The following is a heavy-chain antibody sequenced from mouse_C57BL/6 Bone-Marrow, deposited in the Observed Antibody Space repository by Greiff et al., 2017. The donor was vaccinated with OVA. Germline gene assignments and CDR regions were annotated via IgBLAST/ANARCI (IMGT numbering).Heavy chain of an antibody. Sequence: QVQLLQSGAELVRPGTSVKVSCTASGYAFTTYLIEWVKQRPGQGLEWIGVINPGSGGTNYNEKFKGKATLTADKSSSTAYMQLSSLTSEDSAVYFCARRRWLLRYFDDWGTGTTVTVSS. CDR1: GYAFTTYL. CDR3: ARRRWLLRYFDD. V-gene: IGHV1-54*01. D-gene: IGHD2-3*01. CDR2: INPGSGGT. J-gene: IGHJ1*03.